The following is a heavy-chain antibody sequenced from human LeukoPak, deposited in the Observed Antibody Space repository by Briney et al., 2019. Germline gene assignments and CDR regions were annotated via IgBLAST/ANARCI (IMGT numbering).Heavy chain of an antibody. Sequence: PGGSLRLSCAASGVTFSSYSTNWVRQAPGKGLEWVSSISSSSSYIYYADSVKGRFTISRDNAKNSLYLQMNSLRAEDTAVYYCAKSGYCSSTSCYADYWGQGTLVTVSS. J-gene: IGHJ4*02. CDR1: GVTFSSYS. V-gene: IGHV3-21*01. CDR3: AKSGYCSSTSCYADY. D-gene: IGHD2-2*01. CDR2: ISSSSSYI.